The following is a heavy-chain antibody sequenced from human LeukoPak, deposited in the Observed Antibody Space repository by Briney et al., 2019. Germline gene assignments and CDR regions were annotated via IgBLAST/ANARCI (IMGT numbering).Heavy chain of an antibody. CDR1: GYTFTSYD. D-gene: IGHD3-22*01. J-gene: IGHJ6*02. Sequence: GASVKVSCKASGYTFTSYDINWVRQATGQGLEWMGWMNPNSGNTGYAQKFQGRVTMTRNTSISTAYMELSSPRSEDTAVYYCARRQRITMIVVVIKDGMDVWGQGTTVTVSS. V-gene: IGHV1-8*01. CDR2: MNPNSGNT. CDR3: ARRQRITMIVVVIKDGMDV.